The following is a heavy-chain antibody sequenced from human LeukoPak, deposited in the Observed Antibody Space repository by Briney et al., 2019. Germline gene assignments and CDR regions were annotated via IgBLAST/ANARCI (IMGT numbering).Heavy chain of an antibody. Sequence: SETQSLTCAVYGGSFSGYYWSWIRQPPGKGLEWIGEINHSGSTNYNPSLKSRVTISVDTSKNQFSLKLSSVTAADTAVYYCARFGNWNYGYWGQGTLVTVSS. CDR1: GGSFSGYY. D-gene: IGHD1-7*01. CDR2: INHSGST. V-gene: IGHV4-34*01. J-gene: IGHJ4*02. CDR3: ARFGNWNYGY.